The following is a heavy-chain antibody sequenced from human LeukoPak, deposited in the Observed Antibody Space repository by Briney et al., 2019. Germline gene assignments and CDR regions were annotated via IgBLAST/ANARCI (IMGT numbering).Heavy chain of an antibody. J-gene: IGHJ4*02. Sequence: GASVKVSCKASGYTFTSYGISWVRQAPGQGLEWMGWINPNSGGTNYAQKFQGRVTMTKDTSISTAYMELSRLRSDDTAVYYCARKFLGSRGYYFDYWGQGTLVTVSS. D-gene: IGHD3-10*01. CDR1: GYTFTSYG. CDR2: INPNSGGT. CDR3: ARKFLGSRGYYFDY. V-gene: IGHV1-2*02.